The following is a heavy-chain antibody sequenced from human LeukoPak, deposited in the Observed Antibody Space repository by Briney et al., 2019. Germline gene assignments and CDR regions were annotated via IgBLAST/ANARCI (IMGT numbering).Heavy chain of an antibody. J-gene: IGHJ4*02. CDR1: GYTLTELS. D-gene: IGHD3-3*01. CDR3: ARDFWSGYSFGIDY. Sequence: ASVKVSCKVSGYTLTELSMHWVRQAPGKGLEWMGGFDPEDGETIYAQKFQGRVTMTEDTSTSTAYMELRSLRSDDTAVYYCARDFWSGYSFGIDYWGQGTLVTVSS. V-gene: IGHV1-24*01. CDR2: FDPEDGET.